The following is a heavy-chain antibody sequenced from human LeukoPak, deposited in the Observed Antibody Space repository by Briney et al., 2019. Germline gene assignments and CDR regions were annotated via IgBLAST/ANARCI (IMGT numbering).Heavy chain of an antibody. CDR2: ISGSGGST. CDR1: GFTFSTYA. Sequence: PGGSLRLSCAASGFTFSTYAMSWVRQAPGKGLEWVSGISGSGGSTYYADSVKGRCTISRDNSKNTLYLQMNSLRAEDTAVYYCAMHHYYDSSGYKYSLYYFDYWGQGTLVTVSS. J-gene: IGHJ4*02. D-gene: IGHD3-22*01. CDR3: AMHHYYDSSGYKYSLYYFDY. V-gene: IGHV3-23*01.